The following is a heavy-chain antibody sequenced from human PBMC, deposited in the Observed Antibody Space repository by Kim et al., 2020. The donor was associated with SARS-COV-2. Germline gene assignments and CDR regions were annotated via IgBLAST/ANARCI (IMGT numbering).Heavy chain of an antibody. J-gene: IGHJ6*02. CDR3: ASRLRYFDWLSHYYYYGMDV. D-gene: IGHD3-9*01. Sequence: GGSLRLSCAASGFTFSSYWMSWVRQAPGKGLEWVANIKQDGSEKYYVDSVKGRFTISRDNAKNSLYLQMNSLRAEDTAVYYCASRLRYFDWLSHYYYYGMDVWGQGTTVTVSS. CDR2: IKQDGSEK. CDR1: GFTFSSYW. V-gene: IGHV3-7*01.